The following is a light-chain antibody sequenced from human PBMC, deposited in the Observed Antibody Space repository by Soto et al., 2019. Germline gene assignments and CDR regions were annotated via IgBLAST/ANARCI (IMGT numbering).Light chain of an antibody. J-gene: IGKJ4*01. V-gene: IGKV3-11*01. CDR2: EAS. CDR3: QQRFFGPPVT. CDR1: QSVGSY. Sequence: EVVLTQSPATLSLSPGERATLSCSASQSVGSYLPWYHQKPGQDPRRLIYEASKRATDIPASFGGSRVLISFTLTICSLEPEDFAVYYCQQRFFGPPVTVGGGTKVYIK.